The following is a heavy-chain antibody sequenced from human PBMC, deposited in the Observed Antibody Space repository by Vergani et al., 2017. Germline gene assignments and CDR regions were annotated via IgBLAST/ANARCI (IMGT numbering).Heavy chain of an antibody. CDR3: TRLAGTLN. Sequence: EVRLAESGGGLVQPGGSLRLSCAVSGFTFTSYSMNWVRQAPGKGLEWVSYISGVGDTINYADSVKGRFTISRDNSLHLQMNSLRVEDTAVYYCTRLAGTLNWGQGTLVTVSS. V-gene: IGHV3-48*01. J-gene: IGHJ4*02. D-gene: IGHD6-19*01. CDR2: ISGVGDTI. CDR1: GFTFTSYS.